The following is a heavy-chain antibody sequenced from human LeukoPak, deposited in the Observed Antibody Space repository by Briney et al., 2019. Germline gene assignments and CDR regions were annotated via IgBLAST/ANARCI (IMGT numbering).Heavy chain of an antibody. J-gene: IGHJ3*02. Sequence: PGGSLRLSCAASAFTFSSYSMNWVRQAPGKGLEWVSSISSGSTYIYYADSVKGRFTISRDNAKNSLYLQMNSLRAEDTAVYYCARVWNYPHDAFDIWGRGTMVTVSS. CDR3: ARVWNYPHDAFDI. V-gene: IGHV3-21*01. CDR1: AFTFSSYS. D-gene: IGHD1-7*01. CDR2: ISSGSTYI.